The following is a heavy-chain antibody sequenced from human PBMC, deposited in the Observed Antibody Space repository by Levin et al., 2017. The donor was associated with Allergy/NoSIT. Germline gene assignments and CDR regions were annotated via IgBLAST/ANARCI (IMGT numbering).Heavy chain of an antibody. J-gene: IGHJ6*02. V-gene: IGHV3-73*01. Sequence: PGGSLRLSCAASGFTFSGSAVHWVRQASGKGLEWVGRIRNKANSYATAYAASLKGRFTISRDDSKNTAYLQMNSLKTEDTAVYYCTRHRWDTYYDILTGYSGMDVWGQGTTVTVSS. CDR1: GFTFSGSA. CDR2: IRNKANSYAT. D-gene: IGHD3-9*01. CDR3: TRHRWDTYYDILTGYSGMDV.